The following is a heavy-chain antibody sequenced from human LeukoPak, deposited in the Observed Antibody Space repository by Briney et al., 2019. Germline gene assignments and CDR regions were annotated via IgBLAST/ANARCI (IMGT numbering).Heavy chain of an antibody. D-gene: IGHD6-13*01. J-gene: IGHJ6*02. CDR2: INSDGSST. V-gene: IGHV3-74*01. CDR1: GFTFSSYW. CDR3: ARVDGYSSSWVYYYYGMDV. Sequence: GGSLRLSCAASGFTFSSYWIHWVRQAPGKGLVWVSRINSDGSSTSYADSVKGRFTISRDNAKNTLYLQMNSLRAEDTAVYYCARVDGYSSSWVYYYYGMDVWGQGTTVTVSS.